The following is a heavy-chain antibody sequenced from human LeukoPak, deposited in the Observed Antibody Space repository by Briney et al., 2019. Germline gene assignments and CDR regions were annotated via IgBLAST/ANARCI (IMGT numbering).Heavy chain of an antibody. D-gene: IGHD3-9*01. J-gene: IGHJ4*02. Sequence: GGSLRLSCAASRFTFSSYWMSWVRQAPGKGLEWVANIKQDGSEKYYVDSVKGRFTISRDNAKNSLYLQMNSLRAEDTAVYYCARVSGGYDILTGYPTPYYFDYWGQGTLVTVSS. V-gene: IGHV3-7*01. CDR3: ARVSGGYDILTGYPTPYYFDY. CDR1: RFTFSSYW. CDR2: IKQDGSEK.